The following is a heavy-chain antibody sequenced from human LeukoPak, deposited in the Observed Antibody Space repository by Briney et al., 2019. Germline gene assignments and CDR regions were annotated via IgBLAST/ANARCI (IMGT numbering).Heavy chain of an antibody. D-gene: IGHD5/OR15-5a*01. Sequence: SETLSLTCTVSGGSISSSSYYWGWIRQPPGKGLEGMGSIYYSGSTYYNPSLKSRVTISVDTSKNQFSLKLSSVTAADTAVYYCARERSNAFDIWGQGTMVTVSS. CDR2: IYYSGST. CDR3: ARERSNAFDI. V-gene: IGHV4-39*02. J-gene: IGHJ3*02. CDR1: GGSISSSSYY.